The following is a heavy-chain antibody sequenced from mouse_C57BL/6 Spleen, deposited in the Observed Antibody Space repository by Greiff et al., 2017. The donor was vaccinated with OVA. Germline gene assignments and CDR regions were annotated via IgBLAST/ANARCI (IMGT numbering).Heavy chain of an antibody. V-gene: IGHV5-17*01. CDR3: ARETGTGFDY. J-gene: IGHJ2*01. CDR2: ISSGSSTI. D-gene: IGHD4-1*01. CDR1: GFTFSDYG. Sequence: EVKLQESGGGLVKPGGSLKLSCAASGFTFSDYGMHWVRQAPEKGLEWVAYISSGSSTIYYADTVKGRFTISRDNAKNTLFLQMTSLRSEDTAMYYCARETGTGFDYWGQGTTLTVSS.